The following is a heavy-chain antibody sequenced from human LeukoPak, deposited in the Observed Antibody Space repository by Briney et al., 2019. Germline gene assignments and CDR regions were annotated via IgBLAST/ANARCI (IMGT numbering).Heavy chain of an antibody. Sequence: PGGSLRLSCAASGFTFDDYAVHWVRQAPGRGLEWVSLISEDGGSTYYADSVRGRFTISRDNSKNSLFLHMNSLRSEDTALYYCAKAHGAQLYYLWVFLDYWGQGTLVTVSS. CDR3: AKAHGAQLYYLWVFLDY. CDR1: GFTFDDYA. V-gene: IGHV3-43*02. D-gene: IGHD3/OR15-3a*01. J-gene: IGHJ4*02. CDR2: ISEDGGST.